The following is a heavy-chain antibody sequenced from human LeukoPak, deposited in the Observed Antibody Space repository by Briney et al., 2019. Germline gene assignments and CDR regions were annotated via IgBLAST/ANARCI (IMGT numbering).Heavy chain of an antibody. Sequence: GGSLLLSCAASGFTFSSYWMTWVRQAPGKGLEGVANIMQDGNKQHYVDSVKGRFTISRDNARNSLYLQMSSLRPEDTAVYYCARPDMAVAGDVLHHWGQGTLVTVSS. CDR1: GFTFSSYW. CDR2: IMQDGNKQ. V-gene: IGHV3-7*01. CDR3: ARPDMAVAGDVLHH. J-gene: IGHJ4*02. D-gene: IGHD6-19*01.